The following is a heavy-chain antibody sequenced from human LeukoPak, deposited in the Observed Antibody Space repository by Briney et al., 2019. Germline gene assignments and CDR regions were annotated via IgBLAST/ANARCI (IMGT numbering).Heavy chain of an antibody. CDR1: GGSFSGYY. CDR2: INHSGST. V-gene: IGHV4-34*01. Sequence: SETLSLTCAIYGGSFSGYYWSWIRQPPGKGLEWIGEINHSGSTNYNPSLKSRVTISVDTSKNQFSLKLSSVTAADTAVYYCARHSGEYYYGSGSYYKTFKKPFDYWGQGTLVTVSS. J-gene: IGHJ4*02. D-gene: IGHD3-10*01. CDR3: ARHSGEYYYGSGSYYKTFKKPFDY.